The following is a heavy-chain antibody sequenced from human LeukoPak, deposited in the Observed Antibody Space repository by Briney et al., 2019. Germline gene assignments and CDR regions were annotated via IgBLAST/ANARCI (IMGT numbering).Heavy chain of an antibody. CDR3: ARGVEDVVVPAAIFAYYYYGMDV. V-gene: IGHV4-34*01. CDR2: MHHSGST. D-gene: IGHD2-2*01. Sequence: SETLSPTCALYGGSLGAYSSSWNRQPPGKWMEWNGEMHHSGSTTYNPSLKSRVTISVDTSKNQFSLKLSSVTAADTAVYYCARGVEDVVVPAAIFAYYYYGMDVWGKGTTVTVSS. CDR1: GGSLGAYS. J-gene: IGHJ6*04.